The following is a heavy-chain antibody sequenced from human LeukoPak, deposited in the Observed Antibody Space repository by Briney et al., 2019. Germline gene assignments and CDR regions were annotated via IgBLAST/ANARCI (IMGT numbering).Heavy chain of an antibody. CDR3: ARERPNGYDIDYYYYGMDV. J-gene: IGHJ6*02. CDR2: ISYDGSNK. CDR1: GFTFSSYA. V-gene: IGHV3-30-3*01. D-gene: IGHD5-12*01. Sequence: PGGSLRLSCAASGFTFSSYAMHWVRQAPGKGLEWVAVISYDGSNKYCADSVKGRFTISRDNSKNTLYLQMNSLRAEDTAVYYCARERPNGYDIDYYYYGMDVWGQGTTVTVSS.